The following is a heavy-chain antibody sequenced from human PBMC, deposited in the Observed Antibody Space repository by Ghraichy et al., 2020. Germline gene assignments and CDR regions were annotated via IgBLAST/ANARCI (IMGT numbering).Heavy chain of an antibody. Sequence: ASVKVSCKASGYTFTSYGISWVRQAPGQGLEWMGWISAYNGNTNYAQKLQGRVTMTTDTSTSPAYMELRSLRSDDTAVYYCAREDYMVPRPRIDYWGQGTLVTVSS. J-gene: IGHJ4*02. V-gene: IGHV1-18*01. CDR2: ISAYNGNT. D-gene: IGHD3-10*01. CDR3: AREDYMVPRPRIDY. CDR1: GYTFTSYG.